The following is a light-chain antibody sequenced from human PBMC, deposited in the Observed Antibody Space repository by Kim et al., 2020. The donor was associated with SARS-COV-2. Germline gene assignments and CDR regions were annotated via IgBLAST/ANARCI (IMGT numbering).Light chain of an antibody. J-gene: IGKJ4*01. Sequence: DIQMTQSPSSLSASIGDRISITSQASQVISNYLNWYQQRPGKAPKLLIYDASNLETGVPSRFSGSGSGTDFTFTISSLQPEDIATYYCQQYDSLPLTFGGGTKVDIK. CDR2: DAS. CDR1: QVISNY. CDR3: QQYDSLPLT. V-gene: IGKV1-33*01.